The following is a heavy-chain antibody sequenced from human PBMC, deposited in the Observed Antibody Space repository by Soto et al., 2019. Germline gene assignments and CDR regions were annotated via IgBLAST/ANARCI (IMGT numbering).Heavy chain of an antibody. D-gene: IGHD3-3*01. CDR2: ISHDGRNK. J-gene: IGHJ3*02. V-gene: IGHV3-30*18. CDR1: GFTFSAYG. CDR3: MKEEYHNVWTGSRGIALFM. Sequence: GGSLRLSCAASGFTFSAYGIHWVRQAPAKGLEWVAVISHDGRNKYYADSVKGRFAVSRDNSKKTLYLQMNSLRDEDTAVYYCMKEEYHNVWTGSRGIALFMWGQGTRITVS.